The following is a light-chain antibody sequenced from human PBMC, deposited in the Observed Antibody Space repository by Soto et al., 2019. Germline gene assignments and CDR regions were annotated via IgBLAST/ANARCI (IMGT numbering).Light chain of an antibody. CDR1: QSIGSW. J-gene: IGKJ5*01. CDR3: QKYNSY. Sequence: DFQMTQSPSTLSASVGDKVTMTCRARQSIGSWLAWYQQKPGKAPKVLIYDASSLESRVPSRFSGTGSGTEFTLTISSLQPDDFATYYYQKYNSYFGQGTRLEIK. V-gene: IGKV1-5*01. CDR2: DAS.